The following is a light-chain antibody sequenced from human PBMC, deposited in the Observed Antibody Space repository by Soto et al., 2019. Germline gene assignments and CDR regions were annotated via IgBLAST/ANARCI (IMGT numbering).Light chain of an antibody. CDR3: QQYSDWPRT. Sequence: DIVMTQSPATLSVSPGERATLSCRASQSVSSKLAWYQQKRGQAPRLLMYGASTRATGIPVRFSSSGSGTEFTLIISSLQSEDFAVYYCQQYSDWPRTFGQGTKVENK. J-gene: IGKJ1*01. CDR2: GAS. V-gene: IGKV3-15*01. CDR1: QSVSSK.